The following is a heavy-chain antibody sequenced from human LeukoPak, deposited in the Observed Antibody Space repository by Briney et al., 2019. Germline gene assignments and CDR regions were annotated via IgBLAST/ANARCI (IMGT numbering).Heavy chain of an antibody. D-gene: IGHD3-10*01. Sequence: GESLRLSCAASGFSFSTYWMSWVRQAPGKGLEWVANIKQDGSEKYYVDSVKGRFTISRDNAKNSLYLQMNSLRAEDTAVYYCARGRNGSTYYYYYMDVWGKGTTVTISS. V-gene: IGHV3-7*01. CDR2: IKQDGSEK. CDR1: GFSFSTYW. CDR3: ARGRNGSTYYYYYMDV. J-gene: IGHJ6*03.